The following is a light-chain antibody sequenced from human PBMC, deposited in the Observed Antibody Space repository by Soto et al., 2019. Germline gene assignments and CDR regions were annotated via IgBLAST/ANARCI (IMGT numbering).Light chain of an antibody. CDR3: QVRTNWSIA. J-gene: IGKJ5*01. Sequence: EFVLTQSPATLSLSPGKRANLFCRASQSVSSYLAWYQQKPGQAPRILIYDASNRDTGIPARFSGTGSGTDFTLPINKLEPEDFEVYYCQVRTNWSIAFGRGTRLEIK. CDR2: DAS. CDR1: QSVSSY. V-gene: IGKV3-11*01.